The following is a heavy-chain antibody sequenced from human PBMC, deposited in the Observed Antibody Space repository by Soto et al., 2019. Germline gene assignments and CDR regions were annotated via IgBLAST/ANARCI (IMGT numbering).Heavy chain of an antibody. Sequence: HPGGSVRLSCAASGFPFSDYGMHLVRQSPGKGLEWVAVISYDGSNKYYADSVKGRFTISRDNSKNTLYLQMNSLRAEDKAVYYCGKPDRRDSSGYPDYWGQGT. D-gene: IGHD3-22*01. V-gene: IGHV3-30*18. J-gene: IGHJ4*02. CDR3: GKPDRRDSSGYPDY. CDR1: GFPFSDYG. CDR2: ISYDGSNK.